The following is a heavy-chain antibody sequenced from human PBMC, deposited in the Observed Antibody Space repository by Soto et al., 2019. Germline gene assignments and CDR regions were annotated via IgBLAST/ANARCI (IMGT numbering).Heavy chain of an antibody. V-gene: IGHV4-59*01. CDR2: IYYSGST. D-gene: IGHD3-10*01. CDR1: GGSISSYY. CDR3: ARDSDGSGSYSSSLDY. J-gene: IGHJ4*02. Sequence: SETLSLTCTVSGGSISSYYWSWIRQPPGKGLEWIGYIYYSGSTNYNPSLKSRVTISVDTSKNQFSLKLSSVTDAETAVYYCARDSDGSGSYSSSLDYWGQGTLVTVSS.